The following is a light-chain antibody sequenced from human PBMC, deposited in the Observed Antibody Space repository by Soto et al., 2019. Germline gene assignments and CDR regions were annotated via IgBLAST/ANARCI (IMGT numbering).Light chain of an antibody. J-gene: IGLJ7*01. CDR3: CSYAGSSTHAV. CDR2: EGS. V-gene: IGLV2-23*01. CDR1: SSDVGSYNL. Sequence: QSALTQPASVSGSPGQSITISCTGTSSDVGSYNLVSWYQQHPGKAPKLMIYEGSKRPSGVSNRFSGSKSGNMASLTISGLQAEDEADYYCCSYAGSSTHAVFGGGTQLNVL.